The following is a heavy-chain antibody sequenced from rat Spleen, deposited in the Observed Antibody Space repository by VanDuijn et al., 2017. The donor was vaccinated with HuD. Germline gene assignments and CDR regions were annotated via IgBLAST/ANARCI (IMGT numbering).Heavy chain of an antibody. CDR2: ISYSGST. J-gene: IGHJ2*01. CDR3: ARHYGYDYYFDY. V-gene: IGHV3-1*01. CDR1: GYSITSNY. D-gene: IGHD1-7*01. Sequence: EVQLQESGPGLVKPSQSLSLTCSVTGYSITSNYWGWIRKFTGNKMEWMGYISYSGSTSYNPSLKSRNTITRDTSKNQFFLQLNSVTTEDTATYYCARHYGYDYYFDYWGQGVMVTVSS.